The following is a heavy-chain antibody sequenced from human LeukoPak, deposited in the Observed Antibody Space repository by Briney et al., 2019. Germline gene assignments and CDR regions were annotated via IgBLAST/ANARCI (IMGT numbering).Heavy chain of an antibody. CDR2: INPSGGST. J-gene: IGHJ6*03. V-gene: IGHV1-46*01. Sequence: ASVKVSCKASGYTFTSYYMHWVRQAPGQGLEWMGIINPSGGSTSYAQKFQGRVTMTRDTSTSTVYMELSSLRSEDTAVYYCARAGYCSSTSCPTAYYMDVWGKGTTVTVSS. D-gene: IGHD2-2*01. CDR1: GYTFTSYY. CDR3: ARAGYCSSTSCPTAYYMDV.